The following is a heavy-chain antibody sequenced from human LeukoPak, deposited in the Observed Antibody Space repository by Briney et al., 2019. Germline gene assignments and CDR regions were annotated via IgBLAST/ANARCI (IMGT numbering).Heavy chain of an antibody. V-gene: IGHV1-18*01. CDR1: GYTFTSYG. CDR2: ISAYNGNT. J-gene: IGHJ4*02. CDR3: ARARIAVAGSISDY. Sequence: ASVKVSCKASGYTFTSYGISWVRQAPGQGLEWMGWISAYNGNTNYAQKLQGRVTMTTDISTSTAYMELRSLRSDDTAVYYCARARIAVAGSISDYWGQGTLVTVSS. D-gene: IGHD6-19*01.